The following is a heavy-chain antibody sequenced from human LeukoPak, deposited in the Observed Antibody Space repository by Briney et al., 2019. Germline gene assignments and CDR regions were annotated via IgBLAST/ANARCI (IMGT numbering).Heavy chain of an antibody. Sequence: ASVKVSCKASGYTFTGFYMHWVRQAPGQGREWMGRINPNSGGTNYAQKFQGRVTMTRDTSISTAYMELSRLRSDDTAVYYCARDQLRITISGAFDIWGQGTMVTVSS. V-gene: IGHV1-2*06. J-gene: IGHJ3*02. D-gene: IGHD3-10*01. CDR2: INPNSGGT. CDR3: ARDQLRITISGAFDI. CDR1: GYTFTGFY.